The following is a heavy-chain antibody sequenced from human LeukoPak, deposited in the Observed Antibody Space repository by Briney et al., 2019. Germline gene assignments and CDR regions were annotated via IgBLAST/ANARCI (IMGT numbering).Heavy chain of an antibody. CDR3: ARVQGLAGSSGWYRGTHYYYYMDV. CDR2: ISSSGSTI. D-gene: IGHD6-19*01. Sequence: GGSLRLSCAASGFTFSSYEMNWVRQAPGKGLEWVSYISSSGSTIYYADSVKGRFTISRDNAKNSLYLQMNSLRAEDTAVYYCARVQGLAGSSGWYRGTHYYYYMDVWGKGTTVTVSS. CDR1: GFTFSSYE. V-gene: IGHV3-48*03. J-gene: IGHJ6*03.